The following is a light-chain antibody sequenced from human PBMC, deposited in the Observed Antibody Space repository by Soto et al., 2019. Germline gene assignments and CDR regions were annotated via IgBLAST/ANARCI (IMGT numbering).Light chain of an antibody. J-gene: IGLJ3*02. CDR1: SSDVGGYNY. CDR2: EVS. CDR3: SSFTSSHTWV. Sequence: QSALTQPASVSGSPGLSITISCTGTSSDVGGYNYVSWYQQHPGKAPKLIISEVSNRPSGVSNRFSGSKSGNTASLTISGLQAEDEAVYYCSSFTSSHTWVFGGGTKVTVL. V-gene: IGLV2-14*01.